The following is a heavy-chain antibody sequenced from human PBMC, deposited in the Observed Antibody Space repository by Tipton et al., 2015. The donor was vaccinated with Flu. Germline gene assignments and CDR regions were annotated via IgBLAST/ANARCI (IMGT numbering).Heavy chain of an antibody. Sequence: SLRLSCAASGFTVSSNYMSWVRQAPGKGLEWVSVIYSGGSTYYADSVKGRFTISRDNSQNTLYLQMNSLRAEDTAVYYCARDPRGYSSSAGGDYWGQGTLVTVSS. V-gene: IGHV3-53*01. CDR3: ARDPRGYSSSAGGDY. D-gene: IGHD6-6*01. CDR1: GFTVSSNY. J-gene: IGHJ4*02. CDR2: IYSGGST.